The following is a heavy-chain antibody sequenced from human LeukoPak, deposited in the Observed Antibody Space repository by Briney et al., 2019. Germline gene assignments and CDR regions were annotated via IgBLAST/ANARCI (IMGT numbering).Heavy chain of an antibody. CDR2: IKYDGDEE. Sequence: GSLRLSCAASGFTFSDYWMSWMRQAPGKGVEWGAHIKYDGDEEYYVDSVRGGFTISRDNAKNSVYLQFNSLRVEDTAVYYCKSGGAAPGSFDNWGQGTLVTVSP. D-gene: IGHD1-1*01. CDR1: GFTFSDYW. J-gene: IGHJ4*02. V-gene: IGHV3-7*01. CDR3: KSGGAAPGSFDN.